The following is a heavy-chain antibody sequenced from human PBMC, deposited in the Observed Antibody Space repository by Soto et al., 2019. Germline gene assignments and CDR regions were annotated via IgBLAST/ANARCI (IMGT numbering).Heavy chain of an antibody. CDR1: GFTFSSYA. V-gene: IGHV3-21*01. D-gene: IGHD6-19*01. Sequence: EVQLLESGGGLVQPGGSLRLSCAASGFTFSSYAMSWVRQAPGKGLEWVSSISSSSSYIYYADSVKGRFTISRDNAKNSLYLQMNSLRAEDTAVYYCARDYSSGWQKDYYYYGMDVWGQGTTVTVSS. CDR2: ISSSSSYI. J-gene: IGHJ6*02. CDR3: ARDYSSGWQKDYYYYGMDV.